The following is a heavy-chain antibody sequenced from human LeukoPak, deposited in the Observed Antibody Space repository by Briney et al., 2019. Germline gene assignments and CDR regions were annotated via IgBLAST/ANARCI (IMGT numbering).Heavy chain of an antibody. D-gene: IGHD1-26*01. V-gene: IGHV3-66*01. CDR1: GDTVXSSX. J-gene: IGHJ4*02. CDR3: ARDRSGTYLDF. Sequence: GGSLRLSCVESGDTVXSSXXSXIRXTPXXXXXXVAILHTDGGADYADSVRGRFTISRDHSRNILYLQMNSLRAEDTAVYYCARDRSGTYLDFWGQGTLVTVSS. CDR2: LHTDGGA.